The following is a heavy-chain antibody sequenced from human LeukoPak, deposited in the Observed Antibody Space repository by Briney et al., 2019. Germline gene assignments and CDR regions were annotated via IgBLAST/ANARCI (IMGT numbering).Heavy chain of an antibody. V-gene: IGHV3-30*18. Sequence: PGRSLRLSCAASGFXSSSYGIHWVRQAPGKGLEWVALISYDGSKKYYAASVKGRFAVSRDNSKNTLYLQMNSLRAEDTAMYYCAKDHDGLGYWGQGALVTVSS. CDR3: AKDHDGLGY. CDR2: ISYDGSKK. J-gene: IGHJ4*02. CDR1: GFXSSSYG. D-gene: IGHD1-1*01.